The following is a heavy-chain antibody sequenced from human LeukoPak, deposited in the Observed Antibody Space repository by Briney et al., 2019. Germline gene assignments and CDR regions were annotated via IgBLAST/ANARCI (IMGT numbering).Heavy chain of an antibody. CDR2: IYYSGST. J-gene: IGHJ5*02. D-gene: IGHD3-10*01. CDR3: ARNNPREDWYYYGSGSYDWFDP. Sequence: KSSETLSLTCTVSGGSISSSSYYWGWIRQPPGKGLEWIGSIYYSGSTYYNPSLKSRVTISVDTSKNQFSLKLSSVTAADTAVYYCARNNPREDWYYYGSGSYDWFDPWGQGTLVTVSS. CDR1: GGSISSSSYY. V-gene: IGHV4-39*01.